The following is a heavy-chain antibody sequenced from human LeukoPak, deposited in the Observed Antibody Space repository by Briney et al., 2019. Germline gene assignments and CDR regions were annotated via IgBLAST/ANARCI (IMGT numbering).Heavy chain of an antibody. CDR3: ARQGFIYDYSTRGYYFDY. J-gene: IGHJ4*02. CDR1: GDSISSRSYY. CDR2: IDHTGTT. V-gene: IGHV4-39*01. Sequence: SETLSLTCTVSGDSISSRSYYWGWIRQSPGEGPEYIGSIDHTGTTFHNPSLRSRVTILMDTSKNQFSLKLSSVTAADTAVYYCARQGFIYDYSTRGYYFDYWGQGTLVTVSS. D-gene: IGHD4-11*01.